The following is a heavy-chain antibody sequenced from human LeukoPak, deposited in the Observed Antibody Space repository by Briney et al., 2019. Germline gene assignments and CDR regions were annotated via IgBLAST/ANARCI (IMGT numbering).Heavy chain of an antibody. D-gene: IGHD6-25*01. CDR1: GYTFTNYH. CDR2: MNPNNGDS. V-gene: IGHV1-8*03. J-gene: IGHJ4*02. Sequence: VASVTVPCKASGYTFTNYHINWVRQATGQGLEWMGWMNPNNGDSGYAQKFQGRVTITRDTSISTSYMELRSLRSDDTAVYFCARTTSFTASGYDYWGQGTLVTVSS. CDR3: ARTTSFTASGYDY.